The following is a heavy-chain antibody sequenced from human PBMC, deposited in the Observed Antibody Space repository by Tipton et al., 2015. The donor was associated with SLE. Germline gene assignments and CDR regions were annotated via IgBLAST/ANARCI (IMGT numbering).Heavy chain of an antibody. CDR3: ARGGGCSSTSCYRGHQRYYYRYMDA. Sequence: TLSLTCAVSGASVTSGNWWSWVRQPPGKGLEWIGEIYDSGTTQYNPSLRSRVTISIDTSNNQFSLKLNSVIAADTAVYYCARGGGCSSTSCYRGHQRYYYRYMDAWGKGTTVTVSS. D-gene: IGHD2-2*01. V-gene: IGHV4-4*02. CDR2: IYDSGTT. J-gene: IGHJ6*03. CDR1: GASVTSGNW.